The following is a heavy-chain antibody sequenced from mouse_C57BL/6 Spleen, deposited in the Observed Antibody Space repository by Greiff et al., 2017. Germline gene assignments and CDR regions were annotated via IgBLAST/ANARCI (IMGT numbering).Heavy chain of an antibody. D-gene: IGHD1-1*01. CDR3: ARSYYYGSSEGMDY. Sequence: QVQLQQPGAELVKPGASVKLSCKASGYTFTSYWMHWVKQRPGRGLEWIGRIDPSSGGTKYNEKFKSKATLTVDKPSSTAYMQLSSLTSEDSAVXYCARSYYYGSSEGMDYWGQGTTLTVSS. CDR1: GYTFTSYW. V-gene: IGHV1-62-3*01. CDR2: IDPSSGGT. J-gene: IGHJ2*01.